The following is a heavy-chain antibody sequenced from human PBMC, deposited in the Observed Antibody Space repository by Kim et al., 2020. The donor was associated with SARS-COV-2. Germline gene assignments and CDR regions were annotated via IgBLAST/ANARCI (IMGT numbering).Heavy chain of an antibody. Sequence: ASVKVSCKASGYTFTGYYMHWVRQAPGQGLEWMGWINPNSGSTNYAQKFQGRVTMTRDTSISTAYMELSRLRSDDTAVYYCAREGRRRLRTAFDIWGQGTMVTVSS. V-gene: IGHV1-2*02. D-gene: IGHD2-15*01. J-gene: IGHJ3*02. CDR3: AREGRRRLRTAFDI. CDR2: INPNSGST. CDR1: GYTFTGYY.